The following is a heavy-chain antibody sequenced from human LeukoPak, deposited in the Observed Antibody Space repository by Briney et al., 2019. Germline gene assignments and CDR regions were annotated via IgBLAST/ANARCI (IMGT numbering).Heavy chain of an antibody. J-gene: IGHJ5*02. CDR2: INPSGGST. D-gene: IGHD3-9*01. Sequence: GASVKVSCKASGYTFSSYYMHWVRQAPGQGLEWMGMINPSGGSTNYAQKFQGRVTLTTDTSTSTVYMELGSLRSEDTAVYFCTRGDIVDYDILTAYYPMSAWGQGTLVTVSS. V-gene: IGHV1-46*01. CDR3: TRGDIVDYDILTAYYPMSA. CDR1: GYTFSSYY.